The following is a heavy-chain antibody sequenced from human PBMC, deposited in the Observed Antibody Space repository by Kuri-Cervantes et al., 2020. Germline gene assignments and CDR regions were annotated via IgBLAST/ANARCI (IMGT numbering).Heavy chain of an antibody. Sequence: LSLTCAASGFTFSSYWMSWVRQAPGKGLEWVANIKQDGSEKYYVDSVKGRFTISRDNAKNSLYLQMNSLRAEDTALYYCAKVSGYNSGWLDYWGRGTLVTVSS. CDR3: AKVSGYNSGWLDY. J-gene: IGHJ4*02. D-gene: IGHD6-19*01. CDR1: GFTFSSYW. V-gene: IGHV3-7*03. CDR2: IKQDGSEK.